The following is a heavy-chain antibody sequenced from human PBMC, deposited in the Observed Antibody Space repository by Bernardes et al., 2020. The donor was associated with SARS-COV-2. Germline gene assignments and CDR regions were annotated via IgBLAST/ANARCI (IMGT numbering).Heavy chain of an antibody. V-gene: IGHV2-26*01. J-gene: IGHJ4*02. CDR2: IFPNDEK. CDR3: ARIQSLVGFRFDDYIYYFDY. CDR1: GFSLSSGKMG. Sequence: SGPTLVKPTGTLTLTCTVSGFSLSSGKMGVAWIRQAPGKALEWLAHIFPNDEKSSDPYLRSRLTISRDSSKSHVVLTMTDMDPVDTATYYCARIQSLVGFRFDDYIYYFDYWGPGALVTVSS. D-gene: IGHD5-12*01.